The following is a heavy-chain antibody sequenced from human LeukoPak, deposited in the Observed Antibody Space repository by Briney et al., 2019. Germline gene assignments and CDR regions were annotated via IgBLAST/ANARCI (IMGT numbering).Heavy chain of an antibody. J-gene: IGHJ2*01. V-gene: IGHV4-59*01. Sequence: SETLSLTCSVSGGSFTGFYWSWIRQPPGKELEWIGYVYYTGSTNYNPSLTSRVSISLDTSKQEFSLKLNSLTAADTAIYYCARVNVNPPDRYFDLWGRGTLVTVSS. D-gene: IGHD1-14*01. CDR2: VYYTGST. CDR1: GGSFTGFY. CDR3: ARVNVNPPDRYFDL.